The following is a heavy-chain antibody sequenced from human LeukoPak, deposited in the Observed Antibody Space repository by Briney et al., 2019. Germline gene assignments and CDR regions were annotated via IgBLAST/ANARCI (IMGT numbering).Heavy chain of an antibody. D-gene: IGHD2-2*01. CDR1: GFTFDDYG. CDR3: ARGYCSVTSCYPYPFDY. V-gene: IGHV3-20*04. Sequence: PGGSLRLSCAASGFTFDDYGMSWVRQAPGKGLEWVSGINWNGGRAGYADSVKGRFTISRDNAKNSLYLQMNSLRAEDTALYYCARGYCSVTSCYPYPFDYWGQGTLVTVSS. CDR2: INWNGGRA. J-gene: IGHJ4*02.